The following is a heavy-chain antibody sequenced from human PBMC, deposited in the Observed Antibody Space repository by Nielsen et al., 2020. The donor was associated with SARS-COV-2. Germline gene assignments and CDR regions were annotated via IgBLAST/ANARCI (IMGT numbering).Heavy chain of an antibody. CDR3: AKGSYYDFWSGYYVY. V-gene: IGHV3-7*01. CDR1: GFTFSSYW. Sequence: GESLKISCAASGFTFSSYWMSWVRQAPGKGLEWVANIKQDGSEKYYVDSVKGRFTISRDNSKNTLYLQMNSLRAEDTAVYYCAKGSYYDFWSGYYVYWGQGTLVTVSS. CDR2: IKQDGSEK. D-gene: IGHD3-3*01. J-gene: IGHJ4*02.